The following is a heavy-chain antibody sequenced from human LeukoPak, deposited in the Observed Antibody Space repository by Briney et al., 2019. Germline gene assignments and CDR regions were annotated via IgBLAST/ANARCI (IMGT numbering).Heavy chain of an antibody. J-gene: IGHJ6*03. Sequence: GGSLRLSCAASGFTFSSYWMHWVRQAPGKGLVWVSRINSDGSSTSYADSVKGRFTISRDNAKNTLYLQMNSLRAEDTAVYYCARGLGCSSTSCYYYYYYMDVWGKGTTFTVSS. CDR3: ARGLGCSSTSCYYYYYYMDV. D-gene: IGHD2-2*01. CDR1: GFTFSSYW. V-gene: IGHV3-74*01. CDR2: INSDGSST.